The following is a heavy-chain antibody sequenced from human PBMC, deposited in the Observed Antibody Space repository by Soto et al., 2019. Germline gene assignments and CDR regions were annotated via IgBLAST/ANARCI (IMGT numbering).Heavy chain of an antibody. CDR2: IYPGDSDT. J-gene: IGHJ4*02. CDR1: VYSFTNYW. Sequence: GESLKISCKGSVYSFTNYWIGWVRQMPGKGLEWMGIIYPGDSDTRYSPSFQGQVTISADKSISTAYLQWSSLKASDTAMYYCARAYSSSSVGVDYWGQGTLVTVSS. V-gene: IGHV5-51*01. D-gene: IGHD6-6*01. CDR3: ARAYSSSSVGVDY.